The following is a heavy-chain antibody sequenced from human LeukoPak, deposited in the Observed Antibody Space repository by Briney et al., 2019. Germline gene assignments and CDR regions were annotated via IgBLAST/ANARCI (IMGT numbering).Heavy chain of an antibody. J-gene: IGHJ5*02. CDR3: ARGLFDMNTIRPFPFYL. CDR1: GGSFSGYY. D-gene: IGHD5-24*01. V-gene: IGHV4-34*01. CDR2: IYHSGST. Sequence: SETLSLTCAVYGGSFSGYYWSWIRQPPEMGLEWIGQIYHSGSTKYNGSLKSRVTISVDTSKNQFSLKLNSVTAADTAVYYCARGLFDMNTIRPFPFYLWGQGTLVTVSS.